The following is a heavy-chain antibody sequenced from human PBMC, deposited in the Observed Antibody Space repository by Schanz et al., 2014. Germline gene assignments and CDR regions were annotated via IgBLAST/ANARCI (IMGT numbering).Heavy chain of an antibody. V-gene: IGHV1-18*04. Sequence: QVQLVQSGAEVKKPGASVKVSCKASGYTFSSHVISWVRQAPGPGLEWMGWISPYNGNSEYARKFQGRVTLTTDTSTSTAYMARRSLRPDDTAVYYCAREGAVVTTGGAPGGQGTRVTVSS. CDR1: GYTFSSHV. J-gene: IGHJ4*02. CDR3: AREGAVVTTGGAP. CDR2: ISPYNGNS. D-gene: IGHD2-21*02.